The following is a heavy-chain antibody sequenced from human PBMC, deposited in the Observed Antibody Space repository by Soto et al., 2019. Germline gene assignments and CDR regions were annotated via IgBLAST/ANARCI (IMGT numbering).Heavy chain of an antibody. CDR3: ARGQVTMWPFHPQIIPCDP. Sequence: QVQLVQSGAEVKKPGASVKVSCKASGYTFTSYGISWVRQAPGQGLEWMGWISAYNGNTNYAQKLQGRVTMTTDTATSTADMGLGSGRSVATPVYYWARGQVTMWPFHPQIIPCDPRGRGTPVTVPS. J-gene: IGHJ5*02. D-gene: IGHD4-17*01. CDR1: GYTFTSYG. V-gene: IGHV1-18*01. CDR2: ISAYNGNT.